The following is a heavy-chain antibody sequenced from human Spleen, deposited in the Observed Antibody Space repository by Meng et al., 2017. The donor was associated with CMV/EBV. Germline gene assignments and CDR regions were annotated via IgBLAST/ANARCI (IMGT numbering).Heavy chain of an antibody. CDR1: GYTFSSPG. CDR2: ISTYNGDT. V-gene: IGHV1-18*01. D-gene: IGHD6-19*01. Sequence: QVQLVQSGGEVKKPGASVKVSCKTSGYTFSSPGISWVRQAPGQGLEWMGWISTYNGDTKYAQKFQGRVTMAIDTSTTTAYMELRSLRSDDTAVYYCARGYSAWYVDHWGQGTLVTVSS. J-gene: IGHJ4*02. CDR3: ARGYSAWYVDH.